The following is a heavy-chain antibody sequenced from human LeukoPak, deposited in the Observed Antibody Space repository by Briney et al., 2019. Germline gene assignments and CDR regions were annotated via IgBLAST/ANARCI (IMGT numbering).Heavy chain of an antibody. Sequence: ASVNVSCKASGYTFTGYYEHWVRQAPGQGLEWMGWINPNSGGTNYAQNFQGRVTMTRDTSISTAYMELSRLRSDDTAVYYCARVNRIAAAAPYNWFDPWGQGTLVSVSS. CDR3: ARVNRIAAAAPYNWFDP. CDR1: GYTFTGYY. V-gene: IGHV1-2*02. CDR2: INPNSGGT. J-gene: IGHJ5*02. D-gene: IGHD6-13*01.